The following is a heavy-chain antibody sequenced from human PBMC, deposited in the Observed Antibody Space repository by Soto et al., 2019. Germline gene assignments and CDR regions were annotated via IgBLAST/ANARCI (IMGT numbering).Heavy chain of an antibody. CDR3: ARAGDSSGPVALGY. CDR2: IYHSGST. Sequence: LSLTCAVSGGSISSGGSSWSWIRQPPGKGLEWIGYIYHSGSTYYNPSLKSRVTISVDRSKNQFSLKLSSVTAADTAVYYCARAGDSSGPVALGYWGQGTLVTVS. CDR1: GGSISSGGSS. D-gene: IGHD6-19*01. J-gene: IGHJ4*02. V-gene: IGHV4-30-2*01.